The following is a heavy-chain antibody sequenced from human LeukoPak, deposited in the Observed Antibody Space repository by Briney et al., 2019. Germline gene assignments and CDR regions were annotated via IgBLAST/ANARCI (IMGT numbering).Heavy chain of an antibody. D-gene: IGHD3-22*01. CDR1: GFTFSSYA. Sequence: GGSLRLSCAASGFTFSSYAMSWVRQAPGKGLEWVSAISGSGGSTYYADSVKGQFTISRDNSKNTLYLQMSSLRAEDTAVYYCAKDQDYYDSSRIVRGQGTLVTVSS. V-gene: IGHV3-23*01. CDR3: AKDQDYYDSSRIV. J-gene: IGHJ4*02. CDR2: ISGSGGST.